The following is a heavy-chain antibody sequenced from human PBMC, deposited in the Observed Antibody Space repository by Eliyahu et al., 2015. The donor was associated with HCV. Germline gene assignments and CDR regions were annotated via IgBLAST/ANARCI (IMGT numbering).Heavy chain of an antibody. V-gene: IGHV3-23*01. Sequence: EVQLLESGGGLVQPGGSLRLSCAASGFXFSSYAMRRGRPGPGKGLGWVSAISGSGGSTYYADSVKGRFTISRDNSKNTLYLQMNSLRAEDTAVYYCAKDRLGRVYYFDYWGQGTLVTVSS. CDR2: ISGSGGST. D-gene: IGHD3-16*01. J-gene: IGHJ4*02. CDR3: AKDRLGRVYYFDY. CDR1: GFXFSSYA.